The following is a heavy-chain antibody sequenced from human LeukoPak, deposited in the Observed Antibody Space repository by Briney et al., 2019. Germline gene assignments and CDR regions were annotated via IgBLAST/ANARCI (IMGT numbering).Heavy chain of an antibody. CDR1: GGSISSGGYY. CDR3: ARRPDYGDYWYFDL. CDR2: IYYSGST. Sequence: PSETLSLTCTVSGGSISSGGYYWSWIRQHPGKGLEWIGYIYYSGSTYYNPSLKSRVTISVDTSKNQFSLKLSSVTAADTAVYYCARRPDYGDYWYFDLWGRGTLVTVSS. D-gene: IGHD4-17*01. V-gene: IGHV4-31*03. J-gene: IGHJ2*01.